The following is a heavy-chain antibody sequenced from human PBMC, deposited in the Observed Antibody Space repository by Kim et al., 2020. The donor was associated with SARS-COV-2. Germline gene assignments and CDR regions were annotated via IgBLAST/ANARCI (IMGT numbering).Heavy chain of an antibody. V-gene: IGHV1-24*01. J-gene: IGHJ4*02. CDR2: FDPEDGET. CDR1: GYTLTELS. D-gene: IGHD1-20*01. CDR3: ATGITGTTPLDY. Sequence: ASVKVSCKVSGYTLTELSMHWVRQAPGKGLEWMGGFDPEDGETIYAQKFQGRVTMTEDTSTDTAYMELSSLRSEDTAVYYCATGITGTTPLDYWGQGTLVTVSS.